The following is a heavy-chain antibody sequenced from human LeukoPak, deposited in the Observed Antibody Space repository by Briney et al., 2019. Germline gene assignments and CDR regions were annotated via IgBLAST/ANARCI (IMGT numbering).Heavy chain of an antibody. CDR2: ITSSSIFI. D-gene: IGHD6-13*01. V-gene: IGHV3-21*01. CDR3: ARGQAAANILYYFDY. Sequence: GGSLRLSCAASGFTFRSYTMSWVRQAPGKGLEWVASITSSSIFIYYADSLKGRFTISRDNAQNSLYLQMNGLRAEDTAVYYCARGQAAANILYYFDYWGQGTLVTVSS. CDR1: GFTFRSYT. J-gene: IGHJ4*02.